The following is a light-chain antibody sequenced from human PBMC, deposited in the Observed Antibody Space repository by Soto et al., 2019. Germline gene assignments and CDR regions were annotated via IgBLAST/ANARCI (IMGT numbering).Light chain of an antibody. CDR2: RTS. J-gene: IGKJ4*01. CDR3: QQYNNWPRAT. CDR1: QSISSN. Sequence: EIILTHSPDTLSLSPGERATLSCRASQSISSNLAWYQQKPGQAPRLLMFRTSSRATGFPARFSGSGSGTEFNLTISSLQSEDFGVYYCQQYNNWPRATFGGGTKVDIK. V-gene: IGKV3-15*01.